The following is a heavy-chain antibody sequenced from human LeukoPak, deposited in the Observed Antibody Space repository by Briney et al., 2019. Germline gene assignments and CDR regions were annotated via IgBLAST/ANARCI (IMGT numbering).Heavy chain of an antibody. CDR1: GGSFSGYY. J-gene: IGHJ5*02. V-gene: IGHV4-34*01. CDR2: INHSGST. D-gene: IGHD2-15*01. Sequence: SETLSLTRAVYGGSFSGYYWSWIRQPPGKGLEWIGEINHSGSTNYNPSLKSRVTISVDTSKNQFSLKLSSVTAADTAVYYCARGRRVVVVAAGKWFDPWGQGTLVTVSS. CDR3: ARGRRVVVVAAGKWFDP.